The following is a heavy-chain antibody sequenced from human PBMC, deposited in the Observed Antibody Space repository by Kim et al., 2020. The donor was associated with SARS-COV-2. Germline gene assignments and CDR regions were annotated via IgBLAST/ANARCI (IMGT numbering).Heavy chain of an antibody. J-gene: IGHJ4*02. CDR3: VRVEYSVSYSFYY. V-gene: IGHV1-2*02. D-gene: IGHD1-26*01. Sequence: AQKFQGRVTMTRDTSISTAYMELSSLRSDDTAVYYCVRVEYSVSYSFYYWGQGTLVTVSS.